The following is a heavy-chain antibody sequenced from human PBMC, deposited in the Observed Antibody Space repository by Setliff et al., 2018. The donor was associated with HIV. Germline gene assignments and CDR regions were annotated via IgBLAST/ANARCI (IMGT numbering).Heavy chain of an antibody. D-gene: IGHD6-13*01. CDR2: IYSSGST. V-gene: IGHV4-4*07. Sequence: SETLSLTCTVSGGSISGYYWSWIRQPAGKGLEWIGRIYSSGSTNYNPSLKSRVTMSVDTSKNQISLRLSSVTAADTAMYYCARRMAAGTFDYWGQGTLVTVSS. CDR3: ARRMAAGTFDY. J-gene: IGHJ4*02. CDR1: GGSISGYY.